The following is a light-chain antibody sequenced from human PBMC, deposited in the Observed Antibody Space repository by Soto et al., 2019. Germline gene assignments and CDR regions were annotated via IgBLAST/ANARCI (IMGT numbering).Light chain of an antibody. Sequence: EIVLTQSPGTLSLSPGERATLSCRASQSVFTYLAWYQQRPGQPPRLLIYGASSRATGIPDRFSGSGSGTDCSLTISRVEPEDFAVYYCQQFGRSPSTFGQGTKLEIK. CDR2: GAS. CDR1: QSVFTY. V-gene: IGKV3-20*01. CDR3: QQFGRSPST. J-gene: IGKJ2*01.